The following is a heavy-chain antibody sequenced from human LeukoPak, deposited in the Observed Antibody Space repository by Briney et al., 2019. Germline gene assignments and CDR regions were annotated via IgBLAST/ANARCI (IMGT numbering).Heavy chain of an antibody. Sequence: PSETLSLTCAVYGGSFSGYYWSWIRQPPGKGLEWIGEINHSGSTNYNPSLKSRVTISVDTSKNQFSLKLSSVTAADTAVYYCARESGYTYYYGSGRPILMDVWGKGTTVTVSS. CDR2: INHSGST. D-gene: IGHD3-10*01. V-gene: IGHV4-34*01. CDR3: ARESGYTYYYGSGRPILMDV. CDR1: GGSFSGYY. J-gene: IGHJ6*04.